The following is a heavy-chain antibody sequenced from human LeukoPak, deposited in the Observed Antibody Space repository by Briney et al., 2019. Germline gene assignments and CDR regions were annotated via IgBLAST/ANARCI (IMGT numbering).Heavy chain of an antibody. CDR2: INHSGST. CDR1: GGSFSGYY. Sequence: PSETLSLTCAVYGGSFSGYYWSWIRQPPGKGLEWIGEINHSGSTNYNPSLKSRVTISVDTSKNQFSLKLSSVTAADTAVYYCARDRRRTIAADLGDYGMDVWGQGTTVTVSS. J-gene: IGHJ6*02. CDR3: ARDRRRTIAADLGDYGMDV. D-gene: IGHD6-13*01. V-gene: IGHV4-34*01.